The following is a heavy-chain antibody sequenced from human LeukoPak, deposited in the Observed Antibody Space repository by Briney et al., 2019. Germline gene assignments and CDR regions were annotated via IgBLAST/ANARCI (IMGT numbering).Heavy chain of an antibody. V-gene: IGHV1-69*04. D-gene: IGHD4-17*01. CDR2: IIPILGIA. Sequence: SVKVSCKASGGTFSSYAISWVRQAPGQGLEWMGRIIPILGIANYAQKFQGRVTITTDESTSTAYMELSSLRSEGTAVYYCARGGPPIYGDYNGVDYWGQGTLVTVSS. CDR1: GGTFSSYA. J-gene: IGHJ4*02. CDR3: ARGGPPIYGDYNGVDY.